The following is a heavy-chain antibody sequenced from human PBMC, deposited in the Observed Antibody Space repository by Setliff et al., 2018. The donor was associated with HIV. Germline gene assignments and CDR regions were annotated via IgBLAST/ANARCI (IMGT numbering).Heavy chain of an antibody. D-gene: IGHD3-22*01. V-gene: IGHV4-38-2*02. CDR1: GYSISTGYN. CDR2: IYYSGST. CDR3: ASRVYYYDSSGYLREEGFDP. Sequence: SETLSLTCTVSGYSISTGYNWGCIRQPPGKGLEWIGSIYYSGSTNYNPSLKSRVTISVDTSKNQFSLKLSSVTAADAAVYYCASRVYYYDSSGYLREEGFDPWGQGTLVTVSS. J-gene: IGHJ5*02.